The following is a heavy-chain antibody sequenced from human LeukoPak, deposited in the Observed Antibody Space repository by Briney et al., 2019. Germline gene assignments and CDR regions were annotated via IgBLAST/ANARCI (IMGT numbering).Heavy chain of an antibody. CDR3: ARERMYSGSGSTYPYYDY. J-gene: IGHJ4*02. Sequence: PGGSLRLSCAASGFTFSSYWMSGVRQSPGKGLEWVANIKPDGSEKYYVDSVKGRFTISRDNAKNALYLEMNSLRAGDTAVYYCARERMYSGSGSTYPYYDYWGQGTLVTVSS. V-gene: IGHV3-7*01. CDR1: GFTFSSYW. CDR2: IKPDGSEK. D-gene: IGHD3-10*01.